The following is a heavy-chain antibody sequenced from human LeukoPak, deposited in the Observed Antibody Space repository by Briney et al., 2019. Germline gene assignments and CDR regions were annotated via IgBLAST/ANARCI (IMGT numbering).Heavy chain of an antibody. CDR3: ARDRTGLFDY. CDR1: GGSISSGSYY. V-gene: IGHV4-39*07. Sequence: SQTLSLTCTVSGGSISSGSYYWGWIRQPPGKGLEWIGSIYYSGSTYYNPSLKSRVTISVDTSKNQFSLKLSSVTAADTAVYYCARDRTGLFDYWGQGTLVTVSS. D-gene: IGHD1-1*01. CDR2: IYYSGST. J-gene: IGHJ4*02.